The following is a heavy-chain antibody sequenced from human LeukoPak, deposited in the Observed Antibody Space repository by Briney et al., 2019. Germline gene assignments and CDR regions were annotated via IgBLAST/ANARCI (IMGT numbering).Heavy chain of an antibody. CDR2: IGSSGSRI. V-gene: IGHV3-48*03. CDR3: ATTIVAAGNY. CDR1: GFTFSSSE. D-gene: IGHD1-26*01. Sequence: WGTLRLSCAASGFTFSSSEMNWVRQAPGKGLEWVSYIGSSGSRIYYADSVKGRFTISRDNAKNSLYLQMDSLRAEDTAVYYCATTIVAAGNYWGHGTLVTVSS. J-gene: IGHJ4*01.